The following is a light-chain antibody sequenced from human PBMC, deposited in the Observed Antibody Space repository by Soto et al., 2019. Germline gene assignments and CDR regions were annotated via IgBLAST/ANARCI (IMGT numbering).Light chain of an antibody. J-gene: IGLJ3*02. Sequence: QSALTQPASVSGSPGQSITISCTGTSSDVGSYHYVSWYQHHPGKAPKLMIYEVNNRPSGVSHRFSGSKSANTAFLTISGLQAEDEADYYCSSYTSSSTLLFGGGTKLTVL. CDR2: EVN. CDR3: SSYTSSSTLL. CDR1: SSDVGSYHY. V-gene: IGLV2-14*01.